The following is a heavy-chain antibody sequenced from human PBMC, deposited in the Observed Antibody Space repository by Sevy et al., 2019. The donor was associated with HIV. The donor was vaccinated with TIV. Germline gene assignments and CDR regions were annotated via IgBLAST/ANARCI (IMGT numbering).Heavy chain of an antibody. CDR1: GFTFSNFG. Sequence: GGSLRLSCAASGFTFSNFGMHWVRQASGKGLEWVGRIRSKANTYATAYAASVKGRFSISRDDSKNTAYLQMNSLKTEDTAEYYCSRQVVAVAGDYFDYWGQGTLVTVSS. CDR3: SRQVVAVAGDYFDY. V-gene: IGHV3-73*01. CDR2: IRSKANTYAT. D-gene: IGHD6-19*01. J-gene: IGHJ4*02.